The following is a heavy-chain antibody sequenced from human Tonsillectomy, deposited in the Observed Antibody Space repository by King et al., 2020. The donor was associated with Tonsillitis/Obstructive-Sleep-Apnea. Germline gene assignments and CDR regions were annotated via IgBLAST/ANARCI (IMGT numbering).Heavy chain of an antibody. Sequence: VQLVESGGGLVQPGGSLRPSCAASGFTFCSYAMSWVRQAPGKGLEWVSGISGSGGSTYYADAVNGRFTISSDNSKNTLYLQMNNLRAEDTAVYYCAKDPPRGGVTGGRAFEIWGQGTMVTVSS. CDR2: ISGSGGST. V-gene: IGHV3-23*04. D-gene: IGHD3-16*01. CDR1: GFTFCSYA. J-gene: IGHJ3*02. CDR3: AKDPPRGGVTGGRAFEI.